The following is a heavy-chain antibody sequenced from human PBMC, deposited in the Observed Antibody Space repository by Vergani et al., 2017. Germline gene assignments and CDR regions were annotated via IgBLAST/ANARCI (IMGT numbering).Heavy chain of an antibody. Sequence: EVQLVESGGVVVQPGGSLRLSCAASGFTFSSYGMNWVRQAPGKGLEWVSYISSSRGTVYYADSVKGRFTISRDNAKNSLYLQMNSLRAEDTAVYYCARDQYYYDSSGYTYYFDYWGQGTLVTVSS. V-gene: IGHV3-48*01. CDR2: ISSSRGTV. D-gene: IGHD3-22*01. CDR1: GFTFSSYG. CDR3: ARDQYYYDSSGYTYYFDY. J-gene: IGHJ4*02.